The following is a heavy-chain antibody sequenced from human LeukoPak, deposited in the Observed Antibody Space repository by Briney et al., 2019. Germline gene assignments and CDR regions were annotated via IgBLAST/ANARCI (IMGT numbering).Heavy chain of an antibody. J-gene: IGHJ5*02. D-gene: IGHD6-13*01. CDR2: IYYSGST. Sequence: PSETLSLTCTGSGGSISSYYWSWIRPPPGKGLEWIGYIYYSGSTNYNPSLKSRVTISVDTSKNQFSLKLSSVTAADTAVYYCAREMSKSVAAAGTAWFDPWGQGTLVTVSS. V-gene: IGHV4-59*01. CDR1: GGSISSYY. CDR3: AREMSKSVAAAGTAWFDP.